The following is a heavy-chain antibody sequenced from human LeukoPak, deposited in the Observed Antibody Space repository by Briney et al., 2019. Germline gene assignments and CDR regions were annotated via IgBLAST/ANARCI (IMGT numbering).Heavy chain of an antibody. Sequence: GGSLRLSCAASGFPFSTYAMSWVRQAPGKGLEWLSSISRVSGPIYYTDSVKGRFTISRDNAENSLFLQLNNLRAEDTAVYYCAREGFSTVTSDYWGQGTLVTVSS. J-gene: IGHJ4*02. V-gene: IGHV3-48*04. CDR2: ISRVSGPI. CDR1: GFPFSTYA. D-gene: IGHD4-17*01. CDR3: AREGFSTVTSDY.